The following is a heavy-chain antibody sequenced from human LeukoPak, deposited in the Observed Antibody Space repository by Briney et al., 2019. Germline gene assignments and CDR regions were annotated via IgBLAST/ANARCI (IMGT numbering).Heavy chain of an antibody. D-gene: IGHD3-10*01. CDR1: GGSISSHY. Sequence: SETLSLTCTVSGGSISSHYWSWIRQPPGKGLEWIGYISYSGSTNYNPSLKSRVTISVDTSKNQFSLKLSSVTAADTAVYYCATTEYGSGSYHFDYWGQGTLVTVSS. J-gene: IGHJ4*02. CDR3: ATTEYGSGSYHFDY. CDR2: ISYSGST. V-gene: IGHV4-59*08.